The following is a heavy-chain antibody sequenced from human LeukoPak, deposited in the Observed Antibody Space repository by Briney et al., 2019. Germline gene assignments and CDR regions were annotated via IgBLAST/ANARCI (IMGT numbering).Heavy chain of an antibody. CDR3: ARGQMAAPY. V-gene: IGHV3-74*01. D-gene: IGHD5-24*01. CDR1: GFTISSYW. CDR2: INTDESST. Sequence: GGSLRLSCAASGFTISSYWMYWVRQAPGKGLVWVSRINTDESSTSYADSVKGRFTISRDNAKNTLYLQMNSLRAEDTAVYYCARGQMAAPYWGQGTLVTVSS. J-gene: IGHJ4*02.